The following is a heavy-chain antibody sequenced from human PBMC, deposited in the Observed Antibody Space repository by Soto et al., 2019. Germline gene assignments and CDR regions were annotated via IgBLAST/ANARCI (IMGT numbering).Heavy chain of an antibody. CDR2: ISYDGSNK. Sequence: PGGSLRLSCAASGFTFSSYAMHWVRHAPGKGLEWVAVISYDGSNKYYADSVKGRFTISRDNSKNTLYLQMNSLRAEDTAVYYCARRGSKFYDFWSGYYFGCWGQGTLVTVSS. D-gene: IGHD3-3*01. CDR3: ARRGSKFYDFWSGYYFGC. V-gene: IGHV3-30-3*01. J-gene: IGHJ4*02. CDR1: GFTFSSYA.